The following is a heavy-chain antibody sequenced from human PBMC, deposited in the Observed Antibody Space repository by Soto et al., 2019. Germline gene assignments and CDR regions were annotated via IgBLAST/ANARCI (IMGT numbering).Heavy chain of an antibody. CDR2: IKQDGSEK. D-gene: IGHD4-17*01. CDR3: AKTRGDLTDAFDI. Sequence: RLSCAASGFTFSSYWMSWVRQAPGKGLEWVANIKQDGSEKYYVDSVKGRFTISRDNAKNTLYLQMNSLRAEDTAVYYCAKTRGDLTDAFDIWGQGTMVTVSS. J-gene: IGHJ3*02. V-gene: IGHV3-7*03. CDR1: GFTFSSYW.